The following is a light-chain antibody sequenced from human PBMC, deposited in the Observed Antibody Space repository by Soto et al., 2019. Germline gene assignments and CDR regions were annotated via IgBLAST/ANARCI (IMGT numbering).Light chain of an antibody. Sequence: DIQMTQSPSTLSASVGDRVTITCRASQSISSWLAWYRQKPGKAPKLLIYKASSLASGVPSRFSGSGSGTEFTLTISSLQPDDFATYYCQQYNSFPTFGQGTKVEIK. CDR3: QQYNSFPT. CDR1: QSISSW. V-gene: IGKV1-5*03. J-gene: IGKJ1*01. CDR2: KAS.